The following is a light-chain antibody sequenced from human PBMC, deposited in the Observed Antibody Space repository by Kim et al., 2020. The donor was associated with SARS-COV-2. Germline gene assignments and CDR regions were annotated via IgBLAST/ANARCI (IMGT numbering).Light chain of an antibody. J-gene: IGKJ1*01. CDR3: QQYTNYWT. CDR2: DVS. CDR1: QSISGW. V-gene: IGKV1-5*01. Sequence: DIQMTQPPSTLSASVGDRVTITCRASQSISGWLAWYQQKPGRAPKVRIYDVSTLQSGVPSRFSGSGSGTEFTLTISSLQPDDIATYFCQQYTNYWTFGQGTKVDIK.